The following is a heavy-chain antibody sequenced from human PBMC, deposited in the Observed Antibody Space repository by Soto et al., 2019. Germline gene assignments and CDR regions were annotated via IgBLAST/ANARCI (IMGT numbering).Heavy chain of an antibody. CDR3: ARDESSTSRGMDV. J-gene: IGHJ6*02. D-gene: IGHD2-2*01. Sequence: GSLRLSCAGSGFTFRTYEMNWVRQAPGKGLEWVSYISGSGSSIYYADSVKGRFTISRDNAKNSLFLQMSSLRAEDTAVYYCARDESSTSRGMDVWGQGTTVTVSS. V-gene: IGHV3-48*03. CDR1: GFTFRTYE. CDR2: ISGSGSSI.